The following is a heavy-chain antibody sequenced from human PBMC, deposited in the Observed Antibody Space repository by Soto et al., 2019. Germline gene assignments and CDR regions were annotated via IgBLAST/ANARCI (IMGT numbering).Heavy chain of an antibody. CDR1: GFSLSTSGVG. J-gene: IGHJ3*02. V-gene: IGHV2-5*02. CDR3: AHTAPVDPYWIQQWLVATRNDAFDI. Sequence: QITLKESGPTLVKPTQTLTLTCTFSGFSLSTSGVGVGWIRQPPGKALEWLALIYWDDDKRYSPSLKSRLTITKDPSKNQVVLTMTNMDPVDTATYYCAHTAPVDPYWIQQWLVATRNDAFDIWGQGTMVTVSS. D-gene: IGHD6-19*01. CDR2: IYWDDDK.